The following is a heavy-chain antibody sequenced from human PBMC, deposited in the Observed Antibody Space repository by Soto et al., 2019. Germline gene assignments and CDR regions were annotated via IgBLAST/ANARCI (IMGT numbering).Heavy chain of an antibody. Sequence: QVHLVQSGAEVKKPGASVKVSCKGSGYTFTSYGITWVRQAPGQGLEWMGWISAHNGNTDYAQKLQGRVTVTRDTATSTAYMELRSLRSDDTAVYYCARGRYGDYWGQGALVTASS. CDR1: GYTFTSYG. J-gene: IGHJ4*02. CDR3: ARGRYGDY. V-gene: IGHV1-18*01. CDR2: ISAHNGNT. D-gene: IGHD1-1*01.